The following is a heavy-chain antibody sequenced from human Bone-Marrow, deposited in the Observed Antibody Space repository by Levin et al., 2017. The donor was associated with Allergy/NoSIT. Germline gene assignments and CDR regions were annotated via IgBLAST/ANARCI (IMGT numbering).Heavy chain of an antibody. CDR1: GFSFRSYG. D-gene: IGHD3-9*01. Sequence: GESLKISCAASGFSFRSYGMHWVRQAPGKGLEWVGLISYDGDFTFYGDSVKGRFTISRDNSNNTLFLQMDSLSAEDTAIYYCAKSPTLTGYYDWFDPCGQGTLVTVSS. CDR3: AKSPTLTGYYDWFDP. V-gene: IGHV3-30*18. CDR2: ISYDGDFT. J-gene: IGHJ5*02.